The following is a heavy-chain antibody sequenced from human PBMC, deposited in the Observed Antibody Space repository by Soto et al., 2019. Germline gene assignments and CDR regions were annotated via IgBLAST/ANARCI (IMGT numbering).Heavy chain of an antibody. CDR2: ISVSGGIT. D-gene: IGHD4-17*01. J-gene: IGHJ4*02. Sequence: VGSLRLSCAVSGFTFSNYAMSWVRQAPGKGLEWVLGISVSGGITYSADSVKGRFTISRDNSKNTVYLQMNSLRAEDTAVYYCANVDCADYGAFGYWGQGTLVTVSS. V-gene: IGHV3-23*01. CDR1: GFTFSNYA. CDR3: ANVDCADYGAFGY.